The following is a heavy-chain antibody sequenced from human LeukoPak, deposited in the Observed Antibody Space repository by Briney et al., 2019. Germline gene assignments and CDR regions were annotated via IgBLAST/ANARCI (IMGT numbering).Heavy chain of an antibody. D-gene: IGHD3-3*01. J-gene: IGHJ4*02. CDR2: INHSGST. CDR1: GGSFSGYY. V-gene: IGHV4-34*01. CDR3: ARRYYDFWSGYWGPDFDY. Sequence: SETLSLTCAVYGGSFSGYYWSWIRQLPGKGLEWIGEINHSGSTNYNPSLKSRVTISVDTSKNQFSLKLSSVTAADTAVYYCARRYYDFWSGYWGPDFDYWGQGTLVTVSS.